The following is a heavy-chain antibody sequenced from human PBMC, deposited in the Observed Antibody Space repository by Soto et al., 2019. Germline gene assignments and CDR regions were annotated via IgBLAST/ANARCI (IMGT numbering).Heavy chain of an antibody. CDR3: SRGTSRPAAGDY. CDR1: GYTFTNYG. Sequence: QVQLVQSGADVKKPGASVKVSCKASGYTFTNYGINWVRQAPGQGLEWLGWVSAYNGEKRYAQRVQARVIMTTDTSTTTAYMELRSLRSDDTAVYYCSRGTSRPAAGDYWGQGTLVTVSS. D-gene: IGHD6-6*01. CDR2: VSAYNGEK. V-gene: IGHV1-18*01. J-gene: IGHJ4*01.